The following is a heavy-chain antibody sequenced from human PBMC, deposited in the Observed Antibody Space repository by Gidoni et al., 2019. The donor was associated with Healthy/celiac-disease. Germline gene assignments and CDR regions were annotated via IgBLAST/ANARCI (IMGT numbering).Heavy chain of an antibody. Sequence: QLQLQESGPGLVKPSETLSLTCTVSGGSLRSSSYYWGWIRQPPGKGLEWIGSIYYSGSTYYNPSLKSRVTISVDTSKNQFSLKLSSVTAADTAVYYCARLDAPVSFVNQIDYWGQGTLVTVSS. D-gene: IGHD2-21*01. CDR2: IYYSGST. V-gene: IGHV4-39*01. CDR1: GGSLRSSSYY. CDR3: ARLDAPVSFVNQIDY. J-gene: IGHJ4*02.